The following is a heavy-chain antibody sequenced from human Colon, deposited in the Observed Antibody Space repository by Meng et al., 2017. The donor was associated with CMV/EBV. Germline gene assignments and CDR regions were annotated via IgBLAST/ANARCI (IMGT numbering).Heavy chain of an antibody. D-gene: IGHD2-8*02. V-gene: IGHV3-23*01. CDR3: AKIRKGGYCTGGSCFDT. CDR2: ISDSGYT. Sequence: GESLKISCAASGFAFSDYAMTWVRRAPGKGLEWVSFISDSGYTNYGDPVKGRFTISRDNSKHTVFLQMSSLRADDTGIYYCAKIRKGGYCTGGSCFDTWGQGTQVTVSS. CDR1: GFAFSDYA. J-gene: IGHJ5*02.